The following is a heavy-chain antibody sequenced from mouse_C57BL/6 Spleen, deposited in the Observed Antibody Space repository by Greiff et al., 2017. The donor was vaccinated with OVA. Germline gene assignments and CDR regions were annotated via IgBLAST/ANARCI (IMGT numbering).Heavy chain of an antibody. CDR1: GYTFTSYW. J-gene: IGHJ4*01. CDR3: ARENYYAMDY. Sequence: VQLKESGAELVKPGASVTLSCKASGYTFTSYWMHWVKQRPGQGLEWIGYINPSSGYTKSNQKLKDKATLTADKSSSTAYMQLSSLTYEDSSVYYCARENYYAMDYWGQGTSVTVAT. V-gene: IGHV1-7*01. CDR2: INPSSGYT.